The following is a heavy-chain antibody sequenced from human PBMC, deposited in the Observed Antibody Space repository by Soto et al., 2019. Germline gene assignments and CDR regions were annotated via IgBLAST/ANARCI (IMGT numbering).Heavy chain of an antibody. CDR1: GFSLSTSGVG. CDR2: IYWNDDK. V-gene: IGHV2-5*01. D-gene: IGHD2-15*01. CDR3: AHLGWGFPLDP. Sequence: SGPLVNPTQTLTLTCTFSGFSLSTSGVGVGWIRQPPGKALEWLALIYWNDDKRYSPSLKSRLTITKDTSKNQVVLTMTNMDPVDTATYYCAHLGWGFPLDPWGQGTLVTVSS. J-gene: IGHJ5*02.